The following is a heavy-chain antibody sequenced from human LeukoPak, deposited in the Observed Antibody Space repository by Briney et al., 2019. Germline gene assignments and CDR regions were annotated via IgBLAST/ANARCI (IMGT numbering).Heavy chain of an antibody. J-gene: IGHJ6*03. CDR3: ARNPHQVGYMDV. V-gene: IGHV1-69*06. Sequence: SVKVSCKASGGTFSSYAISWVRQAPGQGLEWMGGIIPIFGTANYAQKFQGRVTITADKSTSTAYMELSSLRSEDTAVYYCARNPHQVGYMDVWGKGTTVTVSS. CDR2: IIPIFGTA. CDR1: GGTFSSYA. D-gene: IGHD2-2*01.